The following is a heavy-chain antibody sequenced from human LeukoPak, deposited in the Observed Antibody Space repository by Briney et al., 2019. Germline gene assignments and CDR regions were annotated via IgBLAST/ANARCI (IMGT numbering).Heavy chain of an antibody. CDR2: IWSDGSNK. J-gene: IGHJ4*02. D-gene: IGHD3-10*01. V-gene: IGHV3-33*01. CDR3: VRASGSFDY. CDR1: GFTFSDYG. Sequence: PGGSLRLSCAASGFTFSDYGIHWVRRAPGKGLEWVAVIWSDGSNKYYADSVKGRFTISRDNSRKTLYLQMNSLRVEDTAVYYCVRASGSFDYWGQGTLVTASS.